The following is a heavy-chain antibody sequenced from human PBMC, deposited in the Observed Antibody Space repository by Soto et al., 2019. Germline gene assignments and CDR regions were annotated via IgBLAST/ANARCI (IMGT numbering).Heavy chain of an antibody. CDR3: AKDLWHSSSAFVYYYGMDV. Sequence: QVQLVESGGGVVQPGRSLRLSCAASGFTFSSYGMHWVRQAPGKGLEWVAVISYDGINKYYADSVKGRFTLSRDNSKNTLYLQMNSLGVEDTAVYYCAKDLWHSSSAFVYYYGMDVWGQGTKVTVSS. CDR2: ISYDGINK. V-gene: IGHV3-30*18. CDR1: GFTFSSYG. J-gene: IGHJ6*02. D-gene: IGHD6-6*01.